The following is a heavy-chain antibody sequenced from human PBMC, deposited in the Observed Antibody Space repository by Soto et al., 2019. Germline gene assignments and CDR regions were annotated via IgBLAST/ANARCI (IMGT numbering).Heavy chain of an antibody. CDR3: VQDGSYATSGYGMDV. V-gene: IGHV3-64D*06. Sequence: EVQLVESGGGLVQPGGSLRLSCSASGFPFSNYAMHWVRQTPRRGLEYVSALSHNGIKYYADSVRGRFTISRDNSKNTLYLQMSSLRADDTAVYYCVQDGSYATSGYGMDVWGQGTTVTVSS. CDR1: GFPFSNYA. D-gene: IGHD3-16*01. CDR2: LSHNGIK. J-gene: IGHJ6*02.